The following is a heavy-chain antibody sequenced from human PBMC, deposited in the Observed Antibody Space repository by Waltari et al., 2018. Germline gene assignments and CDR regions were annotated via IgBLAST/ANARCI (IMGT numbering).Heavy chain of an antibody. Sequence: QVQLVQSGAEVKKPGASVKVSCKASGYPFTSYAMHWVRQAPGQRLEWMGWINAGNGNTKYSQKFQGRVTITRDTSASTAYMELSSLRSEDTAVYYCASGSGSYYGCDYWGQGTLVTVSS. V-gene: IGHV1-3*01. D-gene: IGHD1-26*01. CDR2: INAGNGNT. CDR1: GYPFTSYA. CDR3: ASGSGSYYGCDY. J-gene: IGHJ4*02.